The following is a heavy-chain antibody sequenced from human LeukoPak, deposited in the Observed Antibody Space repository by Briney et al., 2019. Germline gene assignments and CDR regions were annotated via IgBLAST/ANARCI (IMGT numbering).Heavy chain of an antibody. V-gene: IGHV4-59*08. CDR3: ARQGGGFWYFDL. D-gene: IGHD6-25*01. CDR1: GGSISSYY. Sequence: SETLSLTCTVSGGSISSYYWSWIRQPPGKALEWIGSIYYSGSTNYNPSLKSRVTISVDTSKNQFSLKLSSVTAADTAVYYCARQGGGFWYFDLWGRGTRVTVSS. CDR2: IYYSGST. J-gene: IGHJ2*01.